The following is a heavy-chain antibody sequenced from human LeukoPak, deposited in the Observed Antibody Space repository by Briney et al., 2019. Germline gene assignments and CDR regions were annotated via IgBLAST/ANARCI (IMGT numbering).Heavy chain of an antibody. Sequence: ASVKVSCKASGYTFTSYDINWVRQATGRGLEWMGWMNPTSGDTGYAQKFQGRVTMTRSTSISTAYMELNSLTSEDTAVYYCARGQGSSAEGYWGQGTLVTVSS. V-gene: IGHV1-8*01. D-gene: IGHD6-13*01. CDR2: MNPTSGDT. J-gene: IGHJ4*02. CDR1: GYTFTSYD. CDR3: ARGQGSSAEGY.